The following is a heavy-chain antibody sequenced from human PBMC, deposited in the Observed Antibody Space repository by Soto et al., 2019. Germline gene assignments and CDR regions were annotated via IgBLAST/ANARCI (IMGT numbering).Heavy chain of an antibody. CDR3: ARHVIWYSSFSDY. CDR2: IYYSGST. Sequence: SETLSLTCTVSGGSISSSSYYWGWIRQPPGKGLEWIGSIYYSGSTYYNPSLKSRVTISVDTSKNQFSLKLSSVTAADTAVYYCARHVIWYSSFSDYWGQGTLVTVSS. CDR1: GGSISSSSYY. V-gene: IGHV4-39*01. D-gene: IGHD6-13*01. J-gene: IGHJ4*02.